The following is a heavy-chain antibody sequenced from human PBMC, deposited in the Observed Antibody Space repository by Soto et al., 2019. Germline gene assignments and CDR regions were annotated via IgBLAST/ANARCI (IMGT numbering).Heavy chain of an antibody. Sequence: QVQLVQSGAEVKKPGSSVNVSCKASGGTFSSYAISWVRQAPGQGLEWMGGIIPIFGTANYAQKFQGRVTITADESTSTAYMELSSLRSEDTAVYYCAGGEWLRREEYYYYYGMDVWGQGTTVTVSS. CDR2: IIPIFGTA. CDR3: AGGEWLRREEYYYYYGMDV. J-gene: IGHJ6*02. CDR1: GGTFSSYA. V-gene: IGHV1-69*01. D-gene: IGHD5-12*01.